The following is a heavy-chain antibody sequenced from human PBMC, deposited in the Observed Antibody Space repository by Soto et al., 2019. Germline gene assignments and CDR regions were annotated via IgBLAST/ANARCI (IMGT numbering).Heavy chain of an antibody. Sequence: GGSLRLSCAASGFTFDDYAMHWVRQAPGKGLEWVSGISWNSGSIGYADSVKGRFTISRDNAKNSLYLQMNSLRAEDTAVYYCAYYYDSSGYGGFDPWGQGTLVTVSS. CDR3: AYYYDSSGYGGFDP. D-gene: IGHD3-22*01. CDR2: ISWNSGSI. CDR1: GFTFDDYA. J-gene: IGHJ5*02. V-gene: IGHV3-9*01.